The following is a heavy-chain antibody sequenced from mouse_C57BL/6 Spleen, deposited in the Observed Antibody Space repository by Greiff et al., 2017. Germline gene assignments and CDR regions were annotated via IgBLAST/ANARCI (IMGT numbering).Heavy chain of an antibody. CDR2: IYPGSGST. Sequence: QVQLQQPGAELVKPGASVKMSCKASGYTFTSYWITWVKQRPGQGLEWIGDIYPGSGSTNYNEKFKSKATLTVDTSSSTAYMQLSSLTSEDSAVYYCARQRDYYGSSMYYFDYWGQGTTLTVSS. V-gene: IGHV1-55*01. CDR3: ARQRDYYGSSMYYFDY. D-gene: IGHD1-1*01. J-gene: IGHJ2*01. CDR1: GYTFTSYW.